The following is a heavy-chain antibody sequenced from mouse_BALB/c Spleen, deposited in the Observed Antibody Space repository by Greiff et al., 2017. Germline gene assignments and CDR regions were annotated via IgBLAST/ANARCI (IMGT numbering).Heavy chain of an antibody. V-gene: IGHV1-69*01. CDR2: IDTSDSYT. Sequence: QVQLKQPGAELVMPGASVKMSCKASGYTFTDYWMHWVKQRPGQGLEWIGAIDTSDSYTSYNQKFKGKATLTVDESSSTAYMQLSSLTSEDSAVYYCARTTYYYAMDYWGQGTSVTVSS. J-gene: IGHJ4*01. CDR1: GYTFTDYW. CDR3: ARTTYYYAMDY.